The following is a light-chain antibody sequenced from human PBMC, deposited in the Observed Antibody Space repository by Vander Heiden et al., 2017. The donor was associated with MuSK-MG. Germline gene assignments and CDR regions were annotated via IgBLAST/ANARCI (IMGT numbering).Light chain of an antibody. J-gene: IGKJ3*01. CDR1: QSVLYSSNNKNY. CDR3: LQEDSTPLT. Sequence: DIVMTQSPDSLAVSLGERAAINCKSSQSVLYSSNNKNYLAWYQQKPGQPPKLLIYWASTRESGVPDRFSGSGSRTDFTLTISSLQAEDVAVYSCLQEDSTPLTFGHGTKVDIK. V-gene: IGKV4-1*01. CDR2: WAS.